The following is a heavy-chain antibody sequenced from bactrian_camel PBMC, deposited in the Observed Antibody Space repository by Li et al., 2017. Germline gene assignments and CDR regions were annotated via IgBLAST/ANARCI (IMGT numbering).Heavy chain of an antibody. CDR3: TKETEWVGYHEFAVH. J-gene: IGHJ4*01. CDR2: IDSDGDT. Sequence: HVQLVESGGGSVQAGGSLRLSCAASEYTYCMGWFRQAPGKAREGIAVIDSDGDTAYAESMKDRFIISRDNAKNTLYLQLNSLKTEDMAMYYCTKETEWVGYHEFAVHWGQGTQVTVS. V-gene: IGHV3S26*01. D-gene: IGHD5*01. CDR1: EYTYC.